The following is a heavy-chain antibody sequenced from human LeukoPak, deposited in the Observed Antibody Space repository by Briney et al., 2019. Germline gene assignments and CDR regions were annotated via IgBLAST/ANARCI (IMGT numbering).Heavy chain of an antibody. V-gene: IGHV3-48*04. CDR1: GFTFSSYS. D-gene: IGHD3-10*01. J-gene: IGHJ4*02. CDR3: VRGRLTSGLQTFDY. CDR2: ISSSSSTI. Sequence: PGGSLRLSCAASGFTFSSYSMNWVRQAPGKGLEWVSFISSSSSTIYYADSVKGRFSISRDNAKNSLFLQMNSLRADDTALYYCVRGRLTSGLQTFDYWGQGTLVTVSS.